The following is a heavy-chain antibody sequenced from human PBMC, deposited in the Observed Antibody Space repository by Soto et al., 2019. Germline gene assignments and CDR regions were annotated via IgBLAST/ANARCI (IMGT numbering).Heavy chain of an antibody. D-gene: IGHD2-15*01. V-gene: IGHV3-23*01. CDR3: ANCTYSTSYCLGFDN. CDR2: ISASGGTT. Sequence: GGSLRLSCAASGFTFSSYAMSWVRQAPGKGLEWVSAISASGGTTYYADSVKRIFTISTYKSENTLYLQMNSLSAEDTGASFCANCTYSTSYCLGFDNWGQGTLVTVSS. J-gene: IGHJ4*02. CDR1: GFTFSSYA.